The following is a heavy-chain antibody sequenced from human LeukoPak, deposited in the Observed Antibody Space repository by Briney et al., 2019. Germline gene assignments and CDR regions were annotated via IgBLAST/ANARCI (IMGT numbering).Heavy chain of an antibody. J-gene: IGHJ4*02. D-gene: IGHD6-19*01. CDR2: ISYDGSNK. CDR1: GFTFSSYA. CDR3: ARDPLAVATHFDY. V-gene: IGHV3-30-3*01. Sequence: GRSLRLSCAASGFTFSSYAMHWVRQAPGKGLEWVAVISYDGSNKYYADSMKGRFTISRDNSKNTLYLQMNSLRAEDTAVYYCARDPLAVATHFDYWGQGTLVTVSS.